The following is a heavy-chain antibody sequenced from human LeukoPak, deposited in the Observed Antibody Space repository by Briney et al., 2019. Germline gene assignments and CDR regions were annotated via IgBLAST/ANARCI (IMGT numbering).Heavy chain of an antibody. CDR1: GFTFTSYS. V-gene: IGHV3-30*18. D-gene: IGHD3-22*01. CDR2: ISPDGSIG. J-gene: IGHJ3*02. Sequence: AGSRRLSCAASGFTFTSYSMHWVRQAPGKGLEWVAFISPDGSIGNYADSVKGRFTLSRDNSKNTVYLQINSLRPEDTALYHCAKDDHYDTSGHGWVFDIWGQGTVVTVSS. CDR3: AKDDHYDTSGHGWVFDI.